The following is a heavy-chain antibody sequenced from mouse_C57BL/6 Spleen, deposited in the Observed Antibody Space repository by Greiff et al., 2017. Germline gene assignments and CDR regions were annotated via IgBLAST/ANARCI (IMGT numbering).Heavy chain of an antibody. CDR1: GYTFTSYW. J-gene: IGHJ4*01. Sequence: VQLQQPGTELVKPGASVKLSCKASGYTFTSYWMHWVKQRPGQGLEWIGNINPSNGGTNYNEEFKSKATLTVNKSSSTAYMQLSSLTSEDSAVYYCARFSDYYGSSYVYYAMDYWGQGTSVTVSS. CDR2: INPSNGGT. CDR3: ARFSDYYGSSYVYYAMDY. D-gene: IGHD1-1*01. V-gene: IGHV1-53*01.